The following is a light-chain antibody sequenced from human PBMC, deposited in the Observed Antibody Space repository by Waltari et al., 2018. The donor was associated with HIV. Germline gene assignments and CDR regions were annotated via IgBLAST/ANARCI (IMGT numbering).Light chain of an antibody. Sequence: QSALTQFASVSGSPGQSITISCTGTSSDVGNYNPVSWYQQHPGKAPQLMIYEGSKRPSGVSNRFSGSKSGNTASLTISGLQAEDEADYYCCSYANSSTVFGGGTKVTVL. V-gene: IGLV2-23*01. J-gene: IGLJ2*01. CDR2: EGS. CDR1: SSDVGNYNP. CDR3: CSYANSSTV.